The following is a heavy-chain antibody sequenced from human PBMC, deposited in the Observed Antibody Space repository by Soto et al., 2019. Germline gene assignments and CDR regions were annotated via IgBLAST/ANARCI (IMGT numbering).Heavy chain of an antibody. V-gene: IGHV6-1*01. D-gene: IGHD6-19*01. Sequence: SQTLSLPCAISGDSVSSSSSTCNLIRQSPSRGLEWLGRTYYRSQWYNDYAVSVKSRITVNPDTSKNQFSLQLNSVTPDDAAVYYCARVWAVAGHFDYWGQGTLVTVSS. CDR3: ARVWAVAGHFDY. J-gene: IGHJ4*02. CDR1: GDSVSSSSST. CDR2: TYYRSQWYN.